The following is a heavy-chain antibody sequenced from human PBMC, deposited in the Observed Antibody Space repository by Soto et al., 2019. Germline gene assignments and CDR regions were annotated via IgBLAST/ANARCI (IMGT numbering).Heavy chain of an antibody. V-gene: IGHV1-69*13. Sequence: GASVKVSCKSSGCTFSTFPINWVRQAPGQGLEWMGAILPVSGTTNYAQKFQGRVTFSADESTTTAYMEVSSLRSEDTAVYYCARDRTGTTLGYFDYWGQGTRVTVSS. CDR1: GCTFSTFP. CDR2: ILPVSGTT. J-gene: IGHJ4*02. CDR3: ARDRTGTTLGYFDY. D-gene: IGHD1-7*01.